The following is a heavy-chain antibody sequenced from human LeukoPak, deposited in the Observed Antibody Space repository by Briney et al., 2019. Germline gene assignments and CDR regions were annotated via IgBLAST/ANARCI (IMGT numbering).Heavy chain of an antibody. J-gene: IGHJ6*02. V-gene: IGHV3-30-3*01. Sequence: PGRSLRLSCAASGFTFSSYAMHWVRQAPGKGLEWVTVISYDGSNKYYADSVKGRFTISRDNSKNTVSLQMNSLRVEDTAVYYCARGERPVDYYYYGMDVWGQGTTVTVSS. CDR1: GFTFSSYA. CDR3: ARGERPVDYYYYGMDV. CDR2: ISYDGSNK.